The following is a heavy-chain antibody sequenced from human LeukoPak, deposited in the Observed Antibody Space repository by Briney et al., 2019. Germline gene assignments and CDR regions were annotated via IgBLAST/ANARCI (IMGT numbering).Heavy chain of an antibody. J-gene: IGHJ4*02. CDR3: AILGGDYYFDY. D-gene: IGHD2-21*01. CDR1: GFTFSSYA. CDR2: ISGSGNTI. Sequence: GRSLRLSCAASGFTFSSYAMHWVRQAPGKGLEWVSYISGSGNTIFYTDSVKGRFTISTDNAKNSLYLQMNSLRAEDTAVYYCAILGGDYYFDYWGQGTLVTVSS. V-gene: IGHV3-48*03.